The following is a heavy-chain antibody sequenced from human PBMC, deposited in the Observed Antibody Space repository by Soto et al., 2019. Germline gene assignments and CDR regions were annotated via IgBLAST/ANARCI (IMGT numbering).Heavy chain of an antibody. Sequence: QLQLQESGSGLVKPSQTLSLTCSVSGGSISSGRSSWTWIRQSPGKGLEWIASIYHSGSTYINPSLKRRATISVDRPESQFSLKLCSVAAADTAVYYCVRESAVSGLNWFETWGPGTLVTVS. CDR3: VRESAVSGLNWFET. V-gene: IGHV4-30-2*06. J-gene: IGHJ5*02. CDR1: GGSISSGRSS. D-gene: IGHD6-13*01. CDR2: IYHSGST.